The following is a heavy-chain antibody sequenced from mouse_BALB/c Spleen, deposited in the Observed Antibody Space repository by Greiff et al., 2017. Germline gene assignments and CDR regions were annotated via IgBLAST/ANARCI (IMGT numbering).Heavy chain of an antibody. CDR2: IYPGDGST. CDR3: ARDYYGSSYVAWFAY. D-gene: IGHD1-1*01. V-gene: IGHV1S56*01. J-gene: IGHJ3*01. Sequence: VQLQQSGPELVKPGASVKMSCKASGYTFTSYYIHWVKQRPGQGLEWIGWIYPGDGSTKYNEKFKGKTTLTADKSSSTAYMLLSSLTSEDSAIYFCARDYYGSSYVAWFAYWGQGTLVTVSA. CDR1: GYTFTSYY.